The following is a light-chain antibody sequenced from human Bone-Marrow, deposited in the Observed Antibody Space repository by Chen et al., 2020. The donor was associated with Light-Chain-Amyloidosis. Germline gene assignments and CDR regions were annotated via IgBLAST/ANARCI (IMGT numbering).Light chain of an antibody. V-gene: IGLV3-21*02. Sequence: SYVLTQPSSVSVAPGQTATIACGGNKIGSTSVHWYQQTPGQAPLLVVYDDSDRPSGIPERLSGSNSGNTATLTISRVEAGDEADDYCQVWDRSSDRPVFGGGTKLTVL. CDR2: DDS. CDR1: KIGSTS. CDR3: QVWDRSSDRPV. J-gene: IGLJ3*02.